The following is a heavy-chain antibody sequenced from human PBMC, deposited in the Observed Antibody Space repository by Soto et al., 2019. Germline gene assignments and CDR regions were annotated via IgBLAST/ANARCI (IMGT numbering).Heavy chain of an antibody. J-gene: IGHJ4*02. CDR2: INPNNGNT. CDR3: ARSSISGIFYYYY. V-gene: IGHV1-18*01. Sequence: QVQLVQSGAEVKKPGASVKVSCKASGYTFTDNGVSWMRQAAGQGLEWMGWINPNNGNTKYAQNFQGRVTMTTDTSTSTAYVELRSLRSDDTAMYYCARSSISGIFYYYYWGQGTLVTVSS. CDR1: GYTFTDNG. D-gene: IGHD3-10*01.